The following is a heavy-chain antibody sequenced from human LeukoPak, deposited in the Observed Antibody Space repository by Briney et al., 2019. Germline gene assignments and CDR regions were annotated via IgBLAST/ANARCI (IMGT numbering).Heavy chain of an antibody. CDR1: GYTFTSYG. V-gene: IGHV1-18*01. D-gene: IGHD3-3*01. Sequence: ASVKVSCKASGYTFTSYGISWVRQAPGQGLEWMGWISAYNGNTNYAQKLQGRVTMTTDTSTSTAYMELRSLRSDDTAVYYCARGNPYYDFWSGYNTYYYYGMDVWGQGTTVTVSS. CDR2: ISAYNGNT. CDR3: ARGNPYYDFWSGYNTYYYYGMDV. J-gene: IGHJ6*02.